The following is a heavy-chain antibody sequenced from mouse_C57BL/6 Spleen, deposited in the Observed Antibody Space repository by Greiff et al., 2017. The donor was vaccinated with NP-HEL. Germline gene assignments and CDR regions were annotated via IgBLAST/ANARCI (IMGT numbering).Heavy chain of an antibody. Sequence: EVQLQQSGPVLVKPGASVKMSCKASGYTFTDYYMNWVKQSHGKSLEWIGVINPYNGGTSYNQKFKGKATLTVDKSSSTAYMELNSLTSEDSAVYYWARGSYYGSSWYYFDYWGQGTTLTVSS. CDR2: INPYNGGT. CDR1: GYTFTDYY. CDR3: ARGSYYGSSWYYFDY. V-gene: IGHV1-19*01. J-gene: IGHJ2*01. D-gene: IGHD1-1*01.